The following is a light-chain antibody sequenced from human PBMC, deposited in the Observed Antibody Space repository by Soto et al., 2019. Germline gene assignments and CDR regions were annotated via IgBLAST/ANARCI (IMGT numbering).Light chain of an antibody. J-gene: IGKJ1*01. CDR3: QQYNNWPRT. V-gene: IGKV3-15*01. Sequence: EIVMTQSPATLSGSPGERATLSCRASQSVSSNLAWYQQQPGQPPRLLIYGASTRATGIPARFSGSGSGTEFSLTISSLQSEDFAIYYCQQYNNWPRTFGQGTNVEIK. CDR1: QSVSSN. CDR2: GAS.